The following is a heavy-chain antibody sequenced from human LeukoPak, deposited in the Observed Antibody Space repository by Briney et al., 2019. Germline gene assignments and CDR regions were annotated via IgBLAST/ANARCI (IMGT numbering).Heavy chain of an antibody. CDR2: IGSSGTLM. Sequence: GGSLRLSCAASGFTFSSYRMNWVRQAPGEGLEWVSYIGSSGTLMYYADSVKGRFTISRDNAKNSLYLQMNSLRAEDTAVYYCARGWAGNYWGQGTLVTVSS. V-gene: IGHV3-48*04. CDR1: GFTFSSYR. CDR3: ARGWAGNY. J-gene: IGHJ4*02. D-gene: IGHD6-19*01.